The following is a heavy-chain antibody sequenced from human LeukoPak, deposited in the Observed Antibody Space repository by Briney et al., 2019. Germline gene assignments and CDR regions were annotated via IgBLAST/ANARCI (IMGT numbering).Heavy chain of an antibody. CDR2: ISGSGSSE. D-gene: IGHD4-17*01. J-gene: IGHJ4*02. CDR1: GFTFSSYA. Sequence: GGSLRLSCAASGFTFSSYAMTWVRQAPGKGLEWVSTISGSGSSEYYPDSVKGRFTISRDNSKNTLYLQMNSLRAEDTALYYCARGSNDYGDYFPSGWGQGTLVTVSS. V-gene: IGHV3-23*01. CDR3: ARGSNDYGDYFPSG.